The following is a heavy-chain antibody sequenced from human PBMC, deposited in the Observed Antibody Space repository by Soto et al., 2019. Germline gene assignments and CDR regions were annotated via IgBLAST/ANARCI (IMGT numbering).Heavy chain of an antibody. CDR3: ARNGPLAVAGTWPFDY. V-gene: IGHV5-51*01. Sequence: GESLKISGKGSGCSFTSYWIGWVRQMPGKGLEWMGIIYPGDSDTRYSPSFQGQVTISADKSISTAYLQWSSLKASDTAMYYCARNGPLAVAGTWPFDYWGQGTLVTVSS. CDR2: IYPGDSDT. CDR1: GCSFTSYW. J-gene: IGHJ4*02. D-gene: IGHD6-19*01.